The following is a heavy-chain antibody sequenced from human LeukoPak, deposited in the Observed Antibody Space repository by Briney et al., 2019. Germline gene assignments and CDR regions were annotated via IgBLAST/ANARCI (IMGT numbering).Heavy chain of an antibody. D-gene: IGHD5-18*01. CDR1: GGSISSYY. V-gene: IGHV4-59*01. CDR3: ARAPRGYSYGYSY. J-gene: IGHJ4*02. CDR2: IYYSGNT. Sequence: SETLSLTCTVSGGSISSYYWSWIRQPPGKGLEWIGYIYYSGNTNYNPSLKSRVTISVDTSKNQFSLKLSSVTAADTAVYYCARAPRGYSYGYSYWGQGTLVTVSS.